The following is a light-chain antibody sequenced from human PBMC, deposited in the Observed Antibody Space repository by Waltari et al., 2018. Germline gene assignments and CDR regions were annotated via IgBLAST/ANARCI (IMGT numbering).Light chain of an antibody. CDR1: AIGERS. J-gene: IGLJ2*01. V-gene: IGLV3-21*04. Sequence: SYMLTPPPSVSVAPGQTARITCGVDAIGERSVHWCQQRPGQAPVSVIYYDTDRPSGIPDRFSGSHSGDTATLIISRVEAGDEADYYCQVWDSSRHHVIFGGGTRLTVL. CDR2: YDT. CDR3: QVWDSSRHHVI.